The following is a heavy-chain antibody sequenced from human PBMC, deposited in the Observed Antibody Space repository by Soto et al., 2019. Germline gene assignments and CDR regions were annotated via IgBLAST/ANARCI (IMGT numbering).Heavy chain of an antibody. D-gene: IGHD5-18*01. CDR1: GFTFTSSA. Sequence: ASVKVSCKASGFTFTSSAVQWLRQSRGQRLEWIGWIVVGSGNTNYAQKFQERVTITRDMSTSTAYMELSSLRSEDTAVYYCAAEGGDTAMVRHYYYGMDVWGQGTTVTVSS. V-gene: IGHV1-58*01. CDR3: AAEGGDTAMVRHYYYGMDV. J-gene: IGHJ6*02. CDR2: IVVGSGNT.